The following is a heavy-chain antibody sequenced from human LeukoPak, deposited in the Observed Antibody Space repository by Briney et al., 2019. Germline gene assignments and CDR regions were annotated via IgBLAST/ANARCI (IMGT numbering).Heavy chain of an antibody. CDR3: ARDSTAGLSGYDLDY. CDR1: GYTFTGYY. D-gene: IGHD5-12*01. V-gene: IGHV1-18*04. Sequence: ASVKVSCKASGYTFTGYYMHWVRQAPGQGLEWMGWISAYNGNTNYAQKLQGRVTMTTDTSTSTAYMELRSLRSDDTAVHYCARDSTAGLSGYDLDYWGQGTLVTVSS. CDR2: ISAYNGNT. J-gene: IGHJ4*02.